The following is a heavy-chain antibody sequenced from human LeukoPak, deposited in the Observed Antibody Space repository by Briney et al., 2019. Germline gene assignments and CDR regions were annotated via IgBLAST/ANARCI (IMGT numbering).Heavy chain of an antibody. CDR2: IYYSGST. V-gene: IGHV4-59*01. CDR3: ARDIGYSYGHHCFDY. CDR1: GGSITGYY. J-gene: IGHJ4*02. Sequence: SETLSLTCTVSGGSITGYYWSWIRQPPGKGLEWIGSIYYSGSTNYSPSLKSRVTISVDTSKKQFSLNLGSVTAADTAVYYCARDIGYSYGHHCFDYWGQGTLVTVSS. D-gene: IGHD5-18*01.